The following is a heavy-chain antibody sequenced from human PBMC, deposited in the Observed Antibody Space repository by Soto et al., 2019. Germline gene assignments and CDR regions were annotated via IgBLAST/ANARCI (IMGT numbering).Heavy chain of an antibody. CDR1: GGSISSSSYY. Sequence: SETLSLTCTVSGGSISSSSYYWGWIRQPPGKGLEWIGSIYYSGSTYYNPSLKSRVTISVDTSKNQFSLKLSSVTAADTAVYYCARHRYYYGMDVWGQGTTVTVSS. CDR3: ARHRYYYGMDV. V-gene: IGHV4-39*01. J-gene: IGHJ6*02. CDR2: IYYSGST.